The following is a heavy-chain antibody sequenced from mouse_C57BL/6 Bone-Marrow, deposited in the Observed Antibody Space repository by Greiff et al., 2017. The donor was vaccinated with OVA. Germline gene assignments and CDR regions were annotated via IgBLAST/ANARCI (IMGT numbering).Heavy chain of an antibody. V-gene: IGHV3-1*01. Sequence: DVKLQESGPGMVKPSQSLSLTCTVTGYSITSGYDWHWIRHFPGNKLEWMGYISYSGSTNYNPSLKSRISITHDTSKNHFFLKLNSVTTEDTATYYCARGGDYDNAMDYWGQGTSVTVSS. D-gene: IGHD2-4*01. J-gene: IGHJ4*01. CDR2: ISYSGST. CDR1: GYSITSGYD. CDR3: ARGGDYDNAMDY.